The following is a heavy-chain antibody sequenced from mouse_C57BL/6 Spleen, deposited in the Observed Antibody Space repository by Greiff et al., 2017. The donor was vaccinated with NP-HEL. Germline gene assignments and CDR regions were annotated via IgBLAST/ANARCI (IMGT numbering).Heavy chain of an antibody. CDR2: INPNNGGT. V-gene: IGHV1-18*01. CDR3: ARCGITTVASYAMDY. D-gene: IGHD1-1*01. CDR1: GYTFTDYN. Sequence: EVQLQQSGPELVKPGASVKIPCKASGYTFTDYNMDWVKQSHGKSLEWIGDINPNNGGTTYNQKFKGKATLTVDKSSSTAYMELRSLTSEDTAVYYCARCGITTVASYAMDYWGQGTSVTVSS. J-gene: IGHJ4*01.